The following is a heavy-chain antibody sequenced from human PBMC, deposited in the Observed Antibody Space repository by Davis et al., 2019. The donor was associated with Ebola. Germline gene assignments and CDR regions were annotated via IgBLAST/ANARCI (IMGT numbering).Heavy chain of an antibody. D-gene: IGHD3-3*01. V-gene: IGHV3-23*01. CDR2: IGSGGGDI. Sequence: GGSLRLSCAVSGFTFSIHSMTWVRQTPGKGLEWVSVIGSGGGDIKYADFVKGRFTVSRDNTKNTLFLQMNSLRVEDTARYYCAKYITTSPARYFDPWGQGTLVTVSS. CDR1: GFTFSIHS. J-gene: IGHJ5*02. CDR3: AKYITTSPARYFDP.